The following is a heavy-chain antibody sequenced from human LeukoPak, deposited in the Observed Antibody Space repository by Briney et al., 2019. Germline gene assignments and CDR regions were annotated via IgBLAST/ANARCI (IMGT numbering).Heavy chain of an antibody. CDR3: AKAHCASASCSRADY. D-gene: IGHD2-2*01. CDR1: GFTFSINA. Sequence: GGSLRLSCAASGFTFSINAMAWVRQAPGKGLEWVSAISGSGGSTFYADSVKGRFTISRDSSENTVYLQMNSLTVEDTAVYYCAKAHCASASCSRADYWGKGTQVTVSS. CDR2: ISGSGGST. J-gene: IGHJ4*02. V-gene: IGHV3-23*01.